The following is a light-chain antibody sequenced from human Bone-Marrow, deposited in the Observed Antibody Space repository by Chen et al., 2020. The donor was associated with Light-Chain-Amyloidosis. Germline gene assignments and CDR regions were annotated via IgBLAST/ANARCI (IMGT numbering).Light chain of an antibody. CDR2: YDS. V-gene: IGLV3-21*04. CDR3: QVWNRSSHQVV. J-gene: IGLJ1*01. Sequence: SFVLTQPPSVSVAPGKTASIACGGDNIVGKTVHWYQQKSGQAPVLVIFYDSDRPSGVTERFSGADAGNLANLTISGVEAGDAGDYYCQVWNRSSHQVVFGTGTKVSVL. CDR1: NIVGKT.